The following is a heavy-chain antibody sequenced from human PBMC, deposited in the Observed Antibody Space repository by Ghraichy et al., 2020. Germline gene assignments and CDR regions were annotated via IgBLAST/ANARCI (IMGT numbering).Heavy chain of an antibody. CDR2: INHSGST. CDR3: ARGKDGSDY. CDR1: GGSFSGYY. J-gene: IGHJ4*02. D-gene: IGHD2-15*01. V-gene: IGHV4-34*01. Sequence: SETLSLTCAVYGGSFSGYYLSWIRQPPGKGLEWIGEINHSGSTNYNPSLKSRVTISVDTSKNQFSLKLSSVTAADTAVYYCARGKDGSDYWGQGTLVTVSS.